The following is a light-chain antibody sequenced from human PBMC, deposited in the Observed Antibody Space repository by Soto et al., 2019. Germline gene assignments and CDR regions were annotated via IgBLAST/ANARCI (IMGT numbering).Light chain of an antibody. CDR1: RSVNSW. J-gene: IGKJ1*01. V-gene: IGKV1-5*03. CDR2: QAS. Sequence: DIQMTQSPSTLSACVGDRVTITCRASRSVNSWLAWYQQTPGKAPKLLIYQASSLEGGVPSRFSGSGSGRDFTLTISDLQPDDFATFYCQQYHSFPWTFGQGTKVET. CDR3: QQYHSFPWT.